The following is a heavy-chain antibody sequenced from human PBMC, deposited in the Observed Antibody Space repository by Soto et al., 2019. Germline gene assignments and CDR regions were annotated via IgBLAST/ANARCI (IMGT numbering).Heavy chain of an antibody. CDR1: GFTFSSYA. Sequence: GGSLRLSCAASGFTFSSYAMSWVRQAPGKGLEWVSAISGSGGSTYYADSVKGRFTISRDNSKNTLYLQMNSLRAEDTAVYYCAKSLGGIAPGENMWFTGWWFDPWGQGTLVTVSS. J-gene: IGHJ5*02. V-gene: IGHV3-23*01. CDR3: AKSLGGIAPGENMWFTGWWFDP. D-gene: IGHD6-13*01. CDR2: ISGSGGST.